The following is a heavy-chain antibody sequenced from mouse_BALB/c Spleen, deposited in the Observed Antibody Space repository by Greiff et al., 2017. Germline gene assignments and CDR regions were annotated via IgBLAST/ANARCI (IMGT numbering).Heavy chain of an antibody. Sequence: EVQGVESGGGLVQPGGSRKLSCAASGFTFSSFGMHWVRQAPEKGLEWVAYISSGSSTIYYADTVKGRFTISRDNPKNTLFLQMTSLRSEDTAMYYCARWNVNYYGSSYDWYFDVWGAGTTVTVSS. J-gene: IGHJ1*01. CDR3: ARWNVNYYGSSYDWYFDV. V-gene: IGHV5-17*02. D-gene: IGHD1-1*01. CDR1: GFTFSSFG. CDR2: ISSGSSTI.